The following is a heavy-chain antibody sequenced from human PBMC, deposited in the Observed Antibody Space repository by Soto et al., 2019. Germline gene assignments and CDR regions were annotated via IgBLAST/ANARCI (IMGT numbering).Heavy chain of an antibody. CDR1: GYRFTSYY. Sequence: ASVKLSCTASGYRFTSYYMHWVRQAPGQGLEWMGVINPPGDSTTYAQKFQGRVAMTRDTSTSTVYLELSSLRSEDTAVYYCGRGVVNYMDVWGKGTTVTVSS. D-gene: IGHD2-21*01. CDR3: GRGVVNYMDV. CDR2: INPPGDST. V-gene: IGHV1-46*01. J-gene: IGHJ6*03.